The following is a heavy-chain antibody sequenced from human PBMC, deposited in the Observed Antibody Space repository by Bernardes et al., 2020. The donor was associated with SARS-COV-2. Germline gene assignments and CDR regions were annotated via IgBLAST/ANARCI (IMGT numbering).Heavy chain of an antibody. CDR1: GFTFSSYS. J-gene: IGHJ3*02. V-gene: IGHV3-48*04. Sequence: GVLRLSCAASGFTFSSYSMNWVRQAPGKGLEWVSYISTTGTTIYADSVRGRFTISRDTAKNSLHLQMNNLRAEDTSVYYCAREAVKDGWTDGVDAFDIWGQGTLVTVSS. CDR3: AREAVKDGWTDGVDAFDI. CDR2: ISTTGTTI. D-gene: IGHD2-15*01.